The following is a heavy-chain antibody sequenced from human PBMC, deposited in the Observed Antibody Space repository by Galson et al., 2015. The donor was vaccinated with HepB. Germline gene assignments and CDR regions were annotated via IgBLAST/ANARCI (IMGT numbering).Heavy chain of an antibody. J-gene: IGHJ6*03. CDR2: ISYNGGGT. V-gene: IGHV3-23*01. Sequence: SLRLSCAASGFTFSSYAMSWVRQAPGKGLEWVSGISYNGGGTYYADSVKGRFTISRDNSKNTLYLQMNSLRAEDTALYYCARSLNFWSARPYYYYMDVWGKRTTVTVSS. CDR1: GFTFSSYA. D-gene: IGHD3-3*01. CDR3: ARSLNFWSARPYYYYMDV.